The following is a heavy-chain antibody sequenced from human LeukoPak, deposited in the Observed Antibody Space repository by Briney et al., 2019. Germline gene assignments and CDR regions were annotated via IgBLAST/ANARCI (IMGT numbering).Heavy chain of an antibody. V-gene: IGHV3-23*01. D-gene: IGHD3-22*01. CDR3: AKDKGVYDSSGYYYYYFDY. CDR1: GFTFSSYA. J-gene: IGHJ4*02. Sequence: GGSLRLSCAASGFTFSSYAMSWVRQAPGKGLEWVSAISGSGGRPYYKASVKGRFTISRDNSKNTLYLQMNSLRAEDTAVYYCAKDKGVYDSSGYYYYYFDYWGQGTLVTVSS. CDR2: ISGSGGRP.